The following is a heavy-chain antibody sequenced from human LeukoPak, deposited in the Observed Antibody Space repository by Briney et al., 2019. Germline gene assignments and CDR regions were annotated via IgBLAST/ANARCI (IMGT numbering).Heavy chain of an antibody. Sequence: PGGSLKLSCAASGXTFSGSDLHWVRQASGKGLEWVARITTMASNYATAYAASVRGRFTISRDDSEDMAYLQMNSLTTAETALYYCTTYRSGHYWGQGTLVTVSS. J-gene: IGHJ4*02. V-gene: IGHV3-73*01. CDR3: TTYRSGHY. D-gene: IGHD6-19*01. CDR1: GXTFSGSD. CDR2: ITTMASNYAT.